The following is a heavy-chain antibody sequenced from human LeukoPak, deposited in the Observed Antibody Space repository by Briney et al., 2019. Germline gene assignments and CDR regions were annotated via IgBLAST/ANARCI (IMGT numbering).Heavy chain of an antibody. D-gene: IGHD3-16*01. Sequence: SETLSLTCTVSGGSISTYYWSWIRQSPGKGLEWIGHIYYSGTTTYNPSLESRVTMSVDRSEDQFSLKMNSVTAADTAVYYFSRHEGGGNFLYWGQGTLVIVSS. J-gene: IGHJ1*01. CDR2: IYYSGTT. CDR3: SRHEGGGNFLY. V-gene: IGHV4-59*08. CDR1: GGSISTYY.